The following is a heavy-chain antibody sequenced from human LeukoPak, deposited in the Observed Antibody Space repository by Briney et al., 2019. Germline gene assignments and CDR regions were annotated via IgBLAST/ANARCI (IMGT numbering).Heavy chain of an antibody. J-gene: IGHJ5*02. CDR3: ARDYRGLDIVVVPAAPGWFDP. CDR1: GYTFTSYY. D-gene: IGHD2-2*01. Sequence: ASVKVSCKASGYTFTSYYMHWVRQAPGQGLEWMGIINPSGGSTSYAQKFQGRVTMTRDTSTSTVYMGLSSLRSEDTAVYYCARDYRGLDIVVVPAAPGWFDPWGQGTLVTVSS. CDR2: INPSGGST. V-gene: IGHV1-46*01.